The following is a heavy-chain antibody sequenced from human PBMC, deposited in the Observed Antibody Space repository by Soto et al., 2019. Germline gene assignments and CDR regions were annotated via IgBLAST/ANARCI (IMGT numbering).Heavy chain of an antibody. CDR1: GGSISSSSYY. J-gene: IGHJ4*02. D-gene: IGHD6-13*01. Sequence: SATQCITWTVAGGSISSSSYYWGWIRQPPGKGLEWIWSIYYSGSTNYNPALKSRVTISADTSKNQFSLKLRSVTAADTAVYYCARGAIAAQAFDSWGQGTLVTVSS. CDR3: ARGAIAAQAFDS. CDR2: IYYSGST. V-gene: IGHV4-39*07.